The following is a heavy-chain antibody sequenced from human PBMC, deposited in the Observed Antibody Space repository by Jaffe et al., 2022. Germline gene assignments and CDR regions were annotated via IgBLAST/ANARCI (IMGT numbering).Heavy chain of an antibody. V-gene: IGHV3-30*02. D-gene: IGHD4-17*01. CDR1: GFTFSSYG. CDR3: AREIATVNDAFDI. CDR2: IRYDGSNK. J-gene: IGHJ3*02. Sequence: QVQLVESGGGVVQPGGSLRLSCAASGFTFSSYGMHWVRQAPGKGLEWVAFIRYDGSNKYYADSVKGRFTISRDNSKNTLYLQMNSLRAEDTAVYYCAREIATVNDAFDIWGQGTMVTVSS.